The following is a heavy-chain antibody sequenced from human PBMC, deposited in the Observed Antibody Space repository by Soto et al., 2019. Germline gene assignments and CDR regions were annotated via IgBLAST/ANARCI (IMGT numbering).Heavy chain of an antibody. CDR2: ISYDGSNK. D-gene: IGHD6-19*01. CDR1: GFTFSSYG. V-gene: IGHV3-30*18. Sequence: VGSLRLSCAASGFTFSSYGMHWVRQAPGKGLEWVAVISYDGSNKYYADSVKGRFTISRDNSKNTLYLQMNSLRAEDTAVYYCAKNTRGLYSSGWYWFDPWGQGTLVTVSS. CDR3: AKNTRGLYSSGWYWFDP. J-gene: IGHJ5*02.